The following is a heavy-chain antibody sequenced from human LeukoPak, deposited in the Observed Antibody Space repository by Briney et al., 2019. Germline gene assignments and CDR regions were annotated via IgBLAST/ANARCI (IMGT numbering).Heavy chain of an antibody. CDR3: ASYMEGYYHYGMDV. D-gene: IGHD3-3*01. CDR1: GFTVSSNY. Sequence: PGGSLRLSCAASGFTVSSNYISWVRQAPGKGLEWVSVIYDDGRTYYTDSVKGRFTISRDNAKNSLYLQMNSLRAEDTAVYYCASYMEGYYHYGMDVWGQGTTVTVSS. V-gene: IGHV3-53*01. CDR2: IYDDGRT. J-gene: IGHJ6*02.